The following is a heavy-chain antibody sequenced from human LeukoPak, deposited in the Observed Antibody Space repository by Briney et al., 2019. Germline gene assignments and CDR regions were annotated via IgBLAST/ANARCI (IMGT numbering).Heavy chain of an antibody. J-gene: IGHJ4*02. V-gene: IGHV3-48*01. CDR1: GFTFSSYS. Sequence: GGSLRLSCAASGFTFSSYSMNWVRQAPGKGLEWVSYISSSSSTIYYADSVKGRFTISRDNAKNSLYLQMNSLRAEDTAVYYCARDIVVVPAATFDYWAREPWSPSPQ. CDR3: ARDIVVVPAATFDY. CDR2: ISSSSSTI. D-gene: IGHD2-2*01.